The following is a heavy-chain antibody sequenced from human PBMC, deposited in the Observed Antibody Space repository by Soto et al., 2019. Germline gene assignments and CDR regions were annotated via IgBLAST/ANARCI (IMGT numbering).Heavy chain of an antibody. CDR1: GGSFSGYY. Sequence: SETLSLTCAVYGGSFSGYYWSWIRQPPGKGLEWIGEINHSGSTNYNPSLKSRVTISVDTSKNQFSLKLSSVTAADTAVYYCAREDPSSFGYGWGQGTLVTVSS. CDR3: AREDPSSFGYG. V-gene: IGHV4-34*01. D-gene: IGHD5-18*01. CDR2: INHSGST. J-gene: IGHJ4*02.